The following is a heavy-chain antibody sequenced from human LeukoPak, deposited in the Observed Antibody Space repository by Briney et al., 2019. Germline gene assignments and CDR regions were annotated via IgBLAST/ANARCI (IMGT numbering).Heavy chain of an antibody. Sequence: KSGESLKISCKASGYSFTSYWIGWVRQKPGKGLEWMGSVYPGDPDTRNSPSFQGQVTISADKSISTAYLQWSSLKASDTAMYYCARRKYQMLGVFDVWGQGTMVTVSS. D-gene: IGHD2-2*01. J-gene: IGHJ3*01. V-gene: IGHV5-51*01. CDR1: GYSFTSYW. CDR2: VYPGDPDT. CDR3: ARRKYQMLGVFDV.